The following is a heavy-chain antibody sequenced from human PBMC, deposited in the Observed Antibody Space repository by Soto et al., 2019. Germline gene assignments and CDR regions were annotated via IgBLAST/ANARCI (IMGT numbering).Heavy chain of an antibody. CDR1: GFSFSDYF. CDR2: INGGNGNT. D-gene: IGHD1-1*01. CDR3: ARGKGMEENYYYHGMDV. J-gene: IGHJ6*02. V-gene: IGHV1-3*01. Sequence: ASVKVSCKASGFSFSDYFMHWVRQAPGQRLEWMAWINGGNGNTKYSQKFQDRVTITRDTSASIAYMELSSLRSEDTAVYYCARGKGMEENYYYHGMDVWGQGTTVTVSS.